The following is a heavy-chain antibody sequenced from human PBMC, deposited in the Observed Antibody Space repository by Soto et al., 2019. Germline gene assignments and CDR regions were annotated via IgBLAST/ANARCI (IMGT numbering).Heavy chain of an antibody. Sequence: GGSLRLSCAASGFTFSSYAVSWVRQAPGKGLEWVSTISGSGGVTYYADSVKGRFTISRDNSKNTLYLQMNSLRAEDTAVYYCARDHQSYDFWSGYYRKASGWYFDLWGRGTLVTVSS. D-gene: IGHD3-3*01. CDR1: GFTFSSYA. J-gene: IGHJ2*01. CDR3: ARDHQSYDFWSGYYRKASGWYFDL. V-gene: IGHV3-23*01. CDR2: ISGSGGVT.